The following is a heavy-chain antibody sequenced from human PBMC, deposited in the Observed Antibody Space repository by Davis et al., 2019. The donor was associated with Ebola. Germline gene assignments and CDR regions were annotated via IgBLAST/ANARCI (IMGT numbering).Heavy chain of an antibody. D-gene: IGHD2-2*01. Sequence: SETLSLTCTVSGGSISSSSYYWGWIRQPPGKGLEWIGSVYYSGSTYYSPSLKSRVTISVDTSKNQFSLKLSSVTAADTAVYYCARQLGYCISTSCSHFDYWGQGTLVTVSS. J-gene: IGHJ4*02. CDR1: GGSISSSSYY. CDR2: VYYSGST. CDR3: ARQLGYCISTSCSHFDY. V-gene: IGHV4-39*01.